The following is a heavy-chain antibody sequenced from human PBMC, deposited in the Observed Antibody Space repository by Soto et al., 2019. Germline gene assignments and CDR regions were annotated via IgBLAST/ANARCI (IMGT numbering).Heavy chain of an antibody. Sequence: GGSLRLSCAASVLTFSSYAMSWVRQAPGKGLEWVSAISGSGGSTYYADSVKGRFTISRDNSKNTLYLQMNSLRAEDTAVYYCAIYSSGWYPLDYWGQGTLVTV. J-gene: IGHJ4*02. CDR1: VLTFSSYA. CDR3: AIYSSGWYPLDY. V-gene: IGHV3-23*01. D-gene: IGHD6-19*01. CDR2: ISGSGGST.